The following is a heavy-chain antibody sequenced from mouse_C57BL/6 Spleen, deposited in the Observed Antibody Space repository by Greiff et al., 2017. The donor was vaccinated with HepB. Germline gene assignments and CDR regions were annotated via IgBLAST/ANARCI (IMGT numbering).Heavy chain of an antibody. CDR1: GYTFTSYW. Sequence: QVQLQQPGAELVRPGSSVKLSCKASGYTFTSYWMHWVKQRPGQGLEWIGNIYPSDSETHYNQKFKDKATLTVDKSSSTAYMQLSSLTSEDSAVYYCARVPYYYGSSYWYFDVWGTGTTVTVSS. D-gene: IGHD1-1*01. CDR2: IYPSDSET. V-gene: IGHV1-61*01. J-gene: IGHJ1*03. CDR3: ARVPYYYGSSYWYFDV.